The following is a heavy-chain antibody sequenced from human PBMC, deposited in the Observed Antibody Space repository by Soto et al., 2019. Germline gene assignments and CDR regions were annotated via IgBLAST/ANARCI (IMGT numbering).Heavy chain of an antibody. V-gene: IGHV3-53*01. CDR1: GFAVSGKY. Sequence: PGGSLRLSCVASGFAVSGKYMSWVRLAPGKGLDWVSVIYTGGDTYYADSVKGRFTISRDNSKNTLYLQMNSLRAEDTAVYYCARGLYYCSGGSCYEDYYYGMDVWGQGTTVTVSS. D-gene: IGHD2-15*01. CDR3: ARGLYYCSGGSCYEDYYYGMDV. J-gene: IGHJ6*02. CDR2: IYTGGDT.